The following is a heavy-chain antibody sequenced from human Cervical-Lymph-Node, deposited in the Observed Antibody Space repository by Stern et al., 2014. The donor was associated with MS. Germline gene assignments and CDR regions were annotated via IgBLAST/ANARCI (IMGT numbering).Heavy chain of an antibody. Sequence: VQLVQSGGGVVQPERSLRLSCVASGFTFSNYGMHWVRQAPGMGLEWVAVSTHDRTYTDYADSVKGRFTISRDVPKNTLYLQMNSLRVEDTTVYYCARYVDLGMDYWGQGTLVTVSS. J-gene: IGHJ4*02. V-gene: IGHV3-33*01. CDR3: ARYVDLGMDY. CDR1: GFTFSNYG. D-gene: IGHD1-14*01. CDR2: STHDRTYT.